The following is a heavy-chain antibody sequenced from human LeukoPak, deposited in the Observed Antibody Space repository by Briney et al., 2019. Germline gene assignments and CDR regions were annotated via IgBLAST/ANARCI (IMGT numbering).Heavy chain of an antibody. Sequence: GRSLRLSCAASGFTFDDYAMHWVRQAPGKGPEWDSGISWNSGSIGYADSVKGRFTISRDNAKNSLYLQMNSLRAEDTALYYCAKDTYYYGSGSYPPNYYYYGMDVWGQGTTVTVSS. CDR2: ISWNSGSI. V-gene: IGHV3-9*01. CDR3: AKDTYYYGSGSYPPNYYYYGMDV. D-gene: IGHD3-10*01. CDR1: GFTFDDYA. J-gene: IGHJ6*02.